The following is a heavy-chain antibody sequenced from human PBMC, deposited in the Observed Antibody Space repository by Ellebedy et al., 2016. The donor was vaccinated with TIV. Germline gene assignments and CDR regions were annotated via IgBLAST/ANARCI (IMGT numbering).Heavy chain of an antibody. D-gene: IGHD2/OR15-2a*01. CDR1: GFTFSDYY. Sequence: GESLKISCAASGFTFSDYYMSWIRQAPGKGLEWVSYISSSGSTIYYADSVKGRFTISRDNAKNSLYLQMNSLRAEDTAIYHCVKHYYFSPPDYFELWGQGTLVTVSS. CDR2: ISSSGSTI. J-gene: IGHJ3*01. CDR3: VKHYYFSPPDYFEL. V-gene: IGHV3-11*01.